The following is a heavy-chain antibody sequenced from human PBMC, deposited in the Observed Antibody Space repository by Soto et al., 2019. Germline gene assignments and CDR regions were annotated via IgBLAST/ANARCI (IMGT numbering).Heavy chain of an antibody. CDR3: ARALRLGELRSVTYYYYYYGMDV. Sequence: GGSLRLSCAASGFTFSSYAMHWVRQAPGKGLEWVAVISYDGSNKYYADSVKGRFTISRDNSKNTLYLQMNSLRAEDTAVYYCARALRLGELRSVTYYYYYYGMDVWGQGTTVTVSS. V-gene: IGHV3-30-3*01. J-gene: IGHJ6*02. CDR1: GFTFSSYA. CDR2: ISYDGSNK. D-gene: IGHD3-16*01.